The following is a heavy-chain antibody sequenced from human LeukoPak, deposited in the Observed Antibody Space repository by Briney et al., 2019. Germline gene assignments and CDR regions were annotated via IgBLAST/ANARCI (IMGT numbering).Heavy chain of an antibody. CDR2: INPNSGGT. CDR1: GYTFTGYY. CDR3: ARDLSSSGAGLYYYGMDV. V-gene: IGHV1-2*04. J-gene: IGHJ6*02. Sequence: EASVKVSCKASGYTFTGYYMHWVRQAPGQGLEWMGWINPNSGGTNYAQKFQGWVTMTRDTSISTAYMELSRLRSDDTAVYYCARDLSSSGAGLYYYGMDVWGQGTTVTVSS. D-gene: IGHD6-6*01.